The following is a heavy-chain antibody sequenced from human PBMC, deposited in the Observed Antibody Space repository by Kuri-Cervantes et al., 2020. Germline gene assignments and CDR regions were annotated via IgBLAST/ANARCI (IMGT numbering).Heavy chain of an antibody. D-gene: IGHD3-10*01. CDR3: ARGRGITTVTPTNY. J-gene: IGHJ4*02. CDR1: GFTFSSYG. Sequence: GGSLRLSCAASGFTFSSYGMHWVRQAPGKGLEWVAVIWYDGSNKYYADSVQGRFTISRDNSKNTLYLQMNSLRAEDTAVYYCARGRGITTVTPTNYWGPGTLFTVSS. CDR2: IWYDGSNK. V-gene: IGHV3-33*01.